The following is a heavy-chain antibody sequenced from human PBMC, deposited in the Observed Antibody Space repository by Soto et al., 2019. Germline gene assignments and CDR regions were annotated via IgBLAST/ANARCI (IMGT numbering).Heavy chain of an antibody. V-gene: IGHV3-23*01. CDR2: ISGSGGST. CDR3: AKSVSGGYSGYDRVDYYYGMDV. D-gene: IGHD5-12*01. Sequence: GGSLRLSCAASGFTFSSYAMSWVRQAPGKGLEWVSAISGSGGSTYYADSVKGRFTISRDNSKNTLYLQMNSLRAEDTAVYYCAKSVSGGYSGYDRVDYYYGMDVWGQGTTVTVSS. CDR1: GFTFSSYA. J-gene: IGHJ6*02.